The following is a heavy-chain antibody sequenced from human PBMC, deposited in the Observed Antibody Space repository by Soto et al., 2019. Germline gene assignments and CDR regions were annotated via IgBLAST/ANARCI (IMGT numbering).Heavy chain of an antibody. CDR2: IIPIFGTA. CDR1: GDTFDIYG. D-gene: IGHD3-22*01. Sequence: QVQLVQSGAEVKKPGSSVKVSCKASGDTFDIYGFNWARQAPGQGLEWMGTIIPIFGTADYAPKFEGRVSITADKSTSTAYMELRSLTAEDTAMYYCARGGSHFYDSSGHAFDYWGQGTLITVSS. V-gene: IGHV1-69*06. CDR3: ARGGSHFYDSSGHAFDY. J-gene: IGHJ4*02.